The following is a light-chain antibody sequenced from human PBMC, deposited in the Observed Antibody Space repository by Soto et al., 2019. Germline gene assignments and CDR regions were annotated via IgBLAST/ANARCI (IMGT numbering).Light chain of an antibody. J-gene: IGKJ1*01. Sequence: EIVMTQSPAPLSVSPGERATLSCRASQSVSSNLAWYQQKLVQAPRLLIYGASTRATGIPARFSGSGSGTEFTLTISSLQSEDFAVYYCQQYNNWPQTFGQGTKVDIK. V-gene: IGKV3-15*01. CDR2: GAS. CDR3: QQYNNWPQT. CDR1: QSVSSN.